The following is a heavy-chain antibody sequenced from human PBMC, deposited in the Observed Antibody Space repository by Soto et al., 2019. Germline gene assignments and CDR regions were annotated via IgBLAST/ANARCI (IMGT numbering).Heavy chain of an antibody. CDR2: AYHSGST. Sequence: QLQLQESGPGLVRPSGTLSLTCAVSGGFTSTNNWWSWVRQPPGKGLEWIGYAYHSGSTEYNPSLQSRVSISVDKSKNQISLKLTSATAADTAVYYCARSPPSSYYGGSGTFDYWGQGTLVTVSS. CDR3: ARSPPSSYYGGSGTFDY. J-gene: IGHJ4*02. D-gene: IGHD3-10*01. CDR1: GGFTSTNNW. V-gene: IGHV4-4*02.